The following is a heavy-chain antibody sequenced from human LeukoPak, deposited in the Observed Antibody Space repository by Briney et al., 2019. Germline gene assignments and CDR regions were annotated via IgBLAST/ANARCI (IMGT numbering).Heavy chain of an antibody. Sequence: GGSLRLSCTVAGFTVSSNYMSWVRQAPGKGLEWVSVIYGGGSTYYADSVSGRFTISRDNSKNILYLQMNSLRAEDTADYYCARNHLLGYWYFDLWGRGTQVTVSP. V-gene: IGHV3-53*01. CDR3: ARNHLLGYWYFDL. CDR2: IYGGGST. D-gene: IGHD1-26*01. J-gene: IGHJ2*01. CDR1: GFTVSSNY.